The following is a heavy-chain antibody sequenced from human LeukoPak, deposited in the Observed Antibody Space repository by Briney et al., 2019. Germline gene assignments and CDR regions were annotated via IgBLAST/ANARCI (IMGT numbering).Heavy chain of an antibody. J-gene: IGHJ6*02. D-gene: IGHD2-2*01. V-gene: IGHV3-23*01. CDR3: AKGLYCSSTSCYWRGSYYYYGMDV. Sequence: PGGSLSLSCAASGFTFSSYAMSWVRQAPGKGLEWVSAISGSGGSTYYADSVKGRFTISRDNSKNTLYLQMNSLRAEDTAVYYCAKGLYCSSTSCYWRGSYYYYGMDVWGQGTTVTVSS. CDR1: GFTFSSYA. CDR2: ISGSGGST.